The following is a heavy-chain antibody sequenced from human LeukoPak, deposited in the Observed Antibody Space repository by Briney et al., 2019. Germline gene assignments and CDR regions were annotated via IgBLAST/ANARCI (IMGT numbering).Heavy chain of an antibody. V-gene: IGHV7-4-1*02. CDR1: GYTFTGYY. CDR2: INTNTGNP. J-gene: IGHJ5*02. Sequence: ASVKVSCKASGYTFTGYYMHWVRQAPGQGLEWMGWINTNTGNPTYAQGFTGRFVFSLDTSVSTAYLQISSLKAEDTAVYYCARDRKVYCSSTSCYNNWFDPWGQGTLVTVSS. D-gene: IGHD2-2*02. CDR3: ARDRKVYCSSTSCYNNWFDP.